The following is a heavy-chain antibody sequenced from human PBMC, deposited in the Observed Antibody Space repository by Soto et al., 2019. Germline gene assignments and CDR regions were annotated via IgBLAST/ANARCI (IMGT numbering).Heavy chain of an antibody. CDR1: DDSINSDKYY. CDR2: IYYSGST. V-gene: IGHV4-31*03. CDR3: ARDPSLYSSGWYNAFDS. D-gene: IGHD6-19*01. J-gene: IGHJ3*02. Sequence: SETLSLTCSVSDDSINSDKYYWGWIRQPPGKGLEWIGYIYYSGSTYYNPSLKSRVTISVDTSKNQFSLKLSSVTAADTAVYYCARDPSLYSSGWYNAFDSWGQRTMVTVSS.